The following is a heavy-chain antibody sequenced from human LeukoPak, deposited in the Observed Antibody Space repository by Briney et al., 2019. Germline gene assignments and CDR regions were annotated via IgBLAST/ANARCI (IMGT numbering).Heavy chain of an antibody. J-gene: IGHJ4*02. D-gene: IGHD2-2*01. Sequence: GGSLRLSCAASGFTFSSYGMGWVRQAPGKGLEWVSGISGSGGSTYYADSVKGRFTISRDNSKNTLYLQMNSLRAEDTTVYYCARDRCSSPSCHFDYWGQGTLVTVSS. CDR3: ARDRCSSPSCHFDY. V-gene: IGHV3-23*01. CDR2: ISGSGGST. CDR1: GFTFSSYG.